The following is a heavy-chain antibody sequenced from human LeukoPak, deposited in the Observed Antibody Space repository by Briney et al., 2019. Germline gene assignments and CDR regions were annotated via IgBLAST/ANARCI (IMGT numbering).Heavy chain of an antibody. Sequence: GGSLRLSCAASGFTFSSSWMHWVRQAPGKGLEWVAVIWYDGSNKYYADSVKGRFTISRDNSKNTLYLQMNSLRGEDTAVYYCARGSYTSSWYGVFDYWGQGTLVTVSS. D-gene: IGHD6-13*01. V-gene: IGHV3-33*08. CDR1: GFTFSSSW. CDR3: ARGSYTSSWYGVFDY. CDR2: IWYDGSNK. J-gene: IGHJ4*02.